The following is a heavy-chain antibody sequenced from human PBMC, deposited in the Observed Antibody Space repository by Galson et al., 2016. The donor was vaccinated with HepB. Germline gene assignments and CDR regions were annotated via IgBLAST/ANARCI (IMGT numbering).Heavy chain of an antibody. CDR2: ITSRSLYI. Sequence: SLRLSCAASGFTFSSYSMNWVRQVPGKGLEWVSSITSRSLYIYYADSVKGRFTISRDNAKNSLYLRMNSLRAEDSALYYCASRGREATTTYWGRGTLVTVSS. CDR3: ASRGREATTTY. D-gene: IGHD5-24*01. J-gene: IGHJ4*02. V-gene: IGHV3-21*01. CDR1: GFTFSSYS.